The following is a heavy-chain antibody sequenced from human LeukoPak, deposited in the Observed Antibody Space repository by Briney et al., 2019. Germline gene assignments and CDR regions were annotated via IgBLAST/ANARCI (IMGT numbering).Heavy chain of an antibody. CDR3: AKILSGTYSFDL. V-gene: IGHV3-23*01. CDR1: GSTFSTYP. Sequence: GGSLRVYCTASGSTFSTYPMSWVRQAPGQGLEWVSAISGNSVTIYYADSVKGRFTISRDNSKNTLYLQMYSLRAEDTAVYYCAKILSGTYSFDLWGQGTLVTVSS. J-gene: IGHJ4*02. D-gene: IGHD1-26*01. CDR2: ISGNSVTI.